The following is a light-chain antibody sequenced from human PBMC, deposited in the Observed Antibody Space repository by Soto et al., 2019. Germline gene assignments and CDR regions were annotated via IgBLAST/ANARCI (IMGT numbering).Light chain of an antibody. CDR1: RRDVGGYNY. V-gene: IGLV2-14*03. Sequence: QSVFTQPASVSGSPGQSITISCTGTRRDVGGYNYVSWYQQHPGKAPKVMIYDVSNRPSGVSNRFSGSKSGNTASLTISGLQTEDEADYYCSSYTSSNSHIFGTGTKVTVL. CDR3: SSYTSSNSHI. J-gene: IGLJ1*01. CDR2: DVS.